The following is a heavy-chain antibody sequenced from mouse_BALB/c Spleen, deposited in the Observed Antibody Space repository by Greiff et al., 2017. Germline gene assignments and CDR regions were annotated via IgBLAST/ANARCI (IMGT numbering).Heavy chain of an antibody. D-gene: IGHD1-1*01. J-gene: IGHJ2*01. CDR1: GYSITSDYA. CDR2: ISYSGST. CDR3: ASYYYGSRGFDY. V-gene: IGHV3-2*02. Sequence: EVKVEESGPGLVKPSQSLSLTCTVTGYSITSDYAWNWIRQFPGNKLEWMGYISYSGSTSYNPSLKSRISITRDTSKNQFFLQLNSVTTEDTATYYCASYYYGSRGFDYWGQGTTLTVSS.